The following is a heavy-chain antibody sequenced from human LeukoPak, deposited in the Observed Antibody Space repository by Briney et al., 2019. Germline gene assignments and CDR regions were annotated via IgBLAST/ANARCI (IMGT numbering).Heavy chain of an antibody. CDR2: ISSSSTYI. CDR3: AREMYGDYGFDY. J-gene: IGHJ4*02. Sequence: GGSLRLSCAASGFTFSRYNMNWVRQAPGKGLGWVSSISSSSTYIYYADSVQGRCTISRDNAKNSLSLQMNSLRAEDTAVYFCAREMYGDYGFDYWGQGTLVTVSS. V-gene: IGHV3-21*01. CDR1: GFTFSRYN. D-gene: IGHD4-17*01.